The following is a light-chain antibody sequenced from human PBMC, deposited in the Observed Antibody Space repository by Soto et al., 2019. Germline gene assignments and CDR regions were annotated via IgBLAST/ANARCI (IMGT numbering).Light chain of an antibody. CDR1: QSLSSTY. J-gene: IGKJ1*01. CDR2: GAS. V-gene: IGKV3-20*01. Sequence: EIVLTQSPGTLSLSPGERATLSCRASQSLSSTYLAWYQQKPGQAPRLLIYGASNRAIGIPDRFSGSGSGTDFTLTINRLEPEDFAVYYCQQYGSSPLTFGQGTKVEIK. CDR3: QQYGSSPLT.